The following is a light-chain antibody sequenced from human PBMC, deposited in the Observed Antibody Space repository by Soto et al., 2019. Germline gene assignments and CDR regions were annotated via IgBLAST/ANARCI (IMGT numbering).Light chain of an antibody. Sequence: EIVMTQSPATLSVSPGERATLSCRASRSVSNNLAWYQQKPGQAPRLLIYFASTRATGIPARFSGSGSGTELTLTISSPQSEYFAVYYCQQYNKWPLTFGGGTKVETK. CDR1: RSVSNN. J-gene: IGKJ4*01. CDR3: QQYNKWPLT. CDR2: FAS. V-gene: IGKV3-15*01.